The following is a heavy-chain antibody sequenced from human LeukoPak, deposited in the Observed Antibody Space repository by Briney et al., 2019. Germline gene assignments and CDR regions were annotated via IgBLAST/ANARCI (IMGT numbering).Heavy chain of an antibody. J-gene: IGHJ4*02. CDR1: GFTFSHYW. V-gene: IGHV3-23*01. Sequence: GGSLRLSCAASGFTFSHYWMSWVRQAPGKGLEWVSAISGSGVTTYYADSVKGRFTISRDNSKHTLYLQMNSLRAEDTAVYYCSKWKAIVLVPAAKSPIDYWGQGTLVTVSS. CDR2: ISGSGVTT. D-gene: IGHD2-2*01. CDR3: SKWKAIVLVPAAKSPIDY.